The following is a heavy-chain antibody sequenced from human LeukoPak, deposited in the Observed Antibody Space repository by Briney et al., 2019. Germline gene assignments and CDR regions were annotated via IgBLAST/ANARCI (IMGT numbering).Heavy chain of an antibody. D-gene: IGHD2-8*01. CDR2: ISYDGSNK. V-gene: IGHV3-30-3*01. J-gene: IGHJ4*02. CDR1: GFTFSSYA. CDR3: ARKLMSSRRFEY. Sequence: GRSLRLSCAASGFTFSSYAMHWVRQAPGKGLEWVAVISYDGSNKYYADSVKGRFTISRDNSDNTVFLQMESVRPDDTAVYYRARKLMSSRRFEYWGQGTLVTVSS.